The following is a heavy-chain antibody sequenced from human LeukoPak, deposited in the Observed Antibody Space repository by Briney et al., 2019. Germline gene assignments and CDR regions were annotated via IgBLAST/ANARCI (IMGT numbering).Heavy chain of an antibody. CDR1: GYTFITQY. CDR3: ASSQIVVAAADRY. Sequence: ASVKVSCKASGYTFITQYIHWVRQAPGQGLEWMGWINPNSGDTNYAQKFQGRVTMTRDTSISTAYMELNRLRSDDTAVYYCASSQIVVAAADRYWGQGTLVSVSS. D-gene: IGHD3-22*01. J-gene: IGHJ4*02. CDR2: INPNSGDT. V-gene: IGHV1-2*02.